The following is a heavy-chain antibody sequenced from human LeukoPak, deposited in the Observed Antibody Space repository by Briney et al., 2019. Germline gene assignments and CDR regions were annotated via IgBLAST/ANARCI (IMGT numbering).Heavy chain of an antibody. CDR1: GFIFSSYA. V-gene: IGHV3-64*04. J-gene: IGHJ6*02. CDR2: ISRNGGST. Sequence: GESLRLSCSASGFIFSSYAMLWVRQAPGRGLEYVSAISRNGGSTHYADSVKGRFTISRDNSKNTLYLQMNSLRAEDTAVYYCALDSNSFNHAGQYYYYGMDVWGQGTTVTVSS. CDR3: ALDSNSFNHAGQYYYYGMDV. D-gene: IGHD1-14*01.